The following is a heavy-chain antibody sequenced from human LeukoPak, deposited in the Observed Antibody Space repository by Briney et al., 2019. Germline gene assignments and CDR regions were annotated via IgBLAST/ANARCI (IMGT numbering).Heavy chain of an antibody. V-gene: IGHV4-39*07. CDR2: IYYSGST. D-gene: IGHD6-13*01. CDR3: AREGVRSSWYPYYFDY. J-gene: IGHJ4*02. CDR1: GGSISSSSYY. Sequence: SETLSLTCTVSGGSISSSSYYWGWIRQPPGKGLEWIGSIYYSGSTYYNPSLKSRVTISVDTSKNQFSLKLSSVTAADTAVYYCAREGVRSSWYPYYFDYWGQGTLVTVSS.